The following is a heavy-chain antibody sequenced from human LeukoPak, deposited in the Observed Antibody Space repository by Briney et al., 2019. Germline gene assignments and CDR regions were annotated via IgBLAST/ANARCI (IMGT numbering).Heavy chain of an antibody. CDR3: ARVLRSSRGAFDY. CDR2: FYHSGST. Sequence: SETLSLTCTVSGYPINSDYYWGWIRQPPGKGLEWIANFYHSGSTYYSPSLKSRVTISIDTSKNQFSLNLSSVTAADTAVYYCARVLRSSRGAFDYWGQGTLVIVSS. CDR1: GYPINSDYY. D-gene: IGHD3-10*01. V-gene: IGHV4-38-2*02. J-gene: IGHJ4*02.